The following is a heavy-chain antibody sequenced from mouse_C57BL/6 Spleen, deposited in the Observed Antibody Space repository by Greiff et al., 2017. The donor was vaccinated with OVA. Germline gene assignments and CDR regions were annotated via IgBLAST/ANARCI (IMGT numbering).Heavy chain of an antibody. D-gene: IGHD4-1*01. CDR1: GFTFSSYA. CDR2: ISSGGDYI. Sequence: EVKLMESGEGLVKPGGSLKLSCAASGFTFSSYAMSWVRQTPEQRLEWVAYISSGGDYIYYADTVKGRFTISRDNARNTLYLQMSSLKSEDTAMYYCTRGLTGTETDYFDYWGQGTTLTVSS. J-gene: IGHJ2*01. V-gene: IGHV5-9-1*02. CDR3: TRGLTGTETDYFDY.